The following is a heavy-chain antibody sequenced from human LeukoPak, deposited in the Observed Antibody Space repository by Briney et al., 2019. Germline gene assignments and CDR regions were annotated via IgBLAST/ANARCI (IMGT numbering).Heavy chain of an antibody. V-gene: IGHV4-59*08. CDR2: IHYSGST. CDR3: ARLRSLLGTGDGNTYHALDI. D-gene: IGHD5-24*01. Sequence: SETLSLTCTVSGGSISSYYWSWIRQPPGKGLEWIGYIHYSGSTNYNPSLKSRVTISVDTSKNQFSLKLSSVTAADTALYYCARLRSLLGTGDGNTYHALDIWGKGTMVTVSS. CDR1: GGSISSYY. J-gene: IGHJ3*02.